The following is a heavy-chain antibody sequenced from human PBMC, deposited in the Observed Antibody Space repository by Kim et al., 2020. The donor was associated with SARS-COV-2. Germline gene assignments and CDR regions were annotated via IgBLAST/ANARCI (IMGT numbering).Heavy chain of an antibody. V-gene: IGHV3-15*01. Sequence: GGSLRLSCAASGFTFSNTWVTWVRQAPGKGLEWVGRIKNKIDGGASEYGAPVKGRFTISRDDSQNMVYLQMNSLKAEDTAVYYCTTPIRVLEWLWPGAFDIWGLGTMVSVSS. CDR3: TTPIRVLEWLWPGAFDI. J-gene: IGHJ3*02. CDR1: GFTFSNTW. CDR2: IKNKIDGGAS. D-gene: IGHD3-3*01.